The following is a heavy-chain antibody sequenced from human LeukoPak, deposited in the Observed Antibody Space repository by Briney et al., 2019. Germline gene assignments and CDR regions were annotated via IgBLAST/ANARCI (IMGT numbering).Heavy chain of an antibody. CDR2: ISGSGGAT. V-gene: IGHV3-23*01. D-gene: IGHD6-19*01. J-gene: IGHJ4*02. CDR3: ARGISAWHFDL. CDR1: GFTFSTYY. Sequence: GGSLRLSCAASGFTFSTYYMSWVRQAPGKGLEWVSGISGSGGATYYADSVRGRFTISRDNSKSTLYVHMNSRRADDTAVYYCARGISAWHFDLWGQGTLVTVSS.